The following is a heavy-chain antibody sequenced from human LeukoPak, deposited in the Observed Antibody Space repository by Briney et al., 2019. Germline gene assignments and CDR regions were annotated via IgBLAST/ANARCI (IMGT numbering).Heavy chain of an antibody. CDR3: ARGQGSYLDQPELIVLGDPYNWFDP. J-gene: IGHJ5*02. D-gene: IGHD1-14*01. CDR2: MNPNSGNT. V-gene: IGHV1-8*01. Sequence: GASVKVSCKASGYTFTSYDINWVRQATGQGLEWMGWMNPNSGNTGYAQKFQGRVTMTRNTSISTAYMELSSLRSEDTAVYYCARGQGSYLDQPELIVLGDPYNWFDPWGQGTLVTVSS. CDR1: GYTFTSYD.